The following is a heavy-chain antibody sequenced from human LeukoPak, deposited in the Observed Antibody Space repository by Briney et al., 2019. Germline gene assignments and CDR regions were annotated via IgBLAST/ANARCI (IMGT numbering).Heavy chain of an antibody. D-gene: IGHD6-19*01. Sequence: GRSLRLSCAASGFTFDDYAMHWVRQAPGKGLEWVSGISWNSGSIGYADSVKGRFTISRDNAKNSLYLQMNSLRAEDTALYYCAKEAVAGTEEGYWGQGTLATVSS. CDR2: ISWNSGSI. CDR3: AKEAVAGTEEGY. V-gene: IGHV3-9*01. J-gene: IGHJ4*02. CDR1: GFTFDDYA.